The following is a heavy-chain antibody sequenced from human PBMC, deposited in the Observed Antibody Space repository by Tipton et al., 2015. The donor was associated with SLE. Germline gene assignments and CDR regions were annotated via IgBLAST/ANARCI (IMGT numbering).Heavy chain of an antibody. CDR2: ISGSGGST. J-gene: IGHJ6*03. CDR3: AKGGVGYYGTSGYSYYYYMEI. Sequence: SLRLSCAASGFTFSSYAMSWVRQAPGKGLEWVSSISGSGGSTYYADSVKGRFTMSRDNSKNTLYLQMNSLRAEDTAVYYCAKGGVGYYGTSGYSYYYYMEIWGKGIPVTVSS. D-gene: IGHD3-22*01. V-gene: IGHV3-23*01. CDR1: GFTFSSYA.